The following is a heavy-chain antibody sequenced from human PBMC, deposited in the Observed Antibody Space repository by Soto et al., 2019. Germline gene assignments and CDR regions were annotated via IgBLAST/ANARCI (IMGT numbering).Heavy chain of an antibody. CDR3: ARAYGAGSFDF. V-gene: IGHV1-8*01. Sequence: QVQLVQSGAEVKKPGASVKVSCTGSGYTFRSYDIHWVRQATGPGLEWMGWVNPNTGNTGYAQKFQGRVSMTRDMSKSSAYMEVSSLTYEDTAIYYCARAYGAGSFDFWGQGTLVSVSS. CDR2: VNPNTGNT. D-gene: IGHD3-10*01. J-gene: IGHJ5*01. CDR1: GYTFRSYD.